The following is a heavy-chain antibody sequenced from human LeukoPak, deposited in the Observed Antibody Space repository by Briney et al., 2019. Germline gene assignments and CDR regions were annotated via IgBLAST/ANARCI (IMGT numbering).Heavy chain of an antibody. CDR2: ISGSGGST. CDR3: ARASPRRGGYYFDY. D-gene: IGHD3-16*01. V-gene: IGHV3-23*01. J-gene: IGHJ4*02. CDR1: GFTFSSYA. Sequence: PGGSLRLSCAASGFTFSSYAMSWVRQAPGKGLEWVSAISGSGGSTYYADSVKGRFTISRDNAKNSLYLQMNSLRAEDTAVYYCARASPRRGGYYFDYWGQGTLVTVSS.